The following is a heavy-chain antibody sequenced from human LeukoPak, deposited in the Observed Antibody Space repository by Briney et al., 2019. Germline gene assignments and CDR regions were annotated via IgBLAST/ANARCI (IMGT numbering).Heavy chain of an antibody. D-gene: IGHD1-26*01. J-gene: IGHJ4*02. CDR2: IWYDGSNK. Sequence: GGSLRLSCAASGFTFSSYGMHWVLQAPGKGLEWVAVIWYDGSNKYYADSVKGRFTISRDNSKNTLYLQMNSLRAEDTAVYYCASVLGATGWFYFDYWGQGTLVTVSS. CDR3: ASVLGATGWFYFDY. CDR1: GFTFSSYG. V-gene: IGHV3-33*01.